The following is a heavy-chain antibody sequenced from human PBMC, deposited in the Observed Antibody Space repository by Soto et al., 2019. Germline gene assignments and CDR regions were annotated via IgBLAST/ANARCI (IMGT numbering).Heavy chain of an antibody. CDR1: GFTFSSYR. V-gene: IGHV3-21*01. J-gene: IGHJ4*02. CDR2: MSSSGSYI. CDR3: ARARGDYLFDY. D-gene: IGHD4-17*01. Sequence: GSLRLSCAASGFTFSSYRMNWVRQAPGKGLEWVSSMSSSGSYIDYVDSVKGRFTISRDTAKNTLFLQMNSLRAEDTAVYYCARARGDYLFDYWGQGTLVTVSS.